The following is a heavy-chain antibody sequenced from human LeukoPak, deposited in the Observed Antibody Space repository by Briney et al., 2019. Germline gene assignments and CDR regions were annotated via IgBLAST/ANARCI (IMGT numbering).Heavy chain of an antibody. D-gene: IGHD2-15*01. Sequence: SVKVSCKASGGTFSSYAISWVRQAPGQGLEWMGGIIPIFGTANYAQKFQGRVTITADESTSTAYMELSSLRSEDTAVYYCARDLRGGSCYYCAFDIWGQGTMVTVSS. CDR3: ARDLRGGSCYYCAFDI. J-gene: IGHJ3*02. V-gene: IGHV1-69*01. CDR1: GGTFSSYA. CDR2: IIPIFGTA.